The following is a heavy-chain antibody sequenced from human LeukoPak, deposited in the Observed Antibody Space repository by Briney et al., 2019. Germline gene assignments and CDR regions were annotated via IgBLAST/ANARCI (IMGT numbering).Heavy chain of an antibody. CDR3: ARCEIAAAGSFDY. CDR1: GGSISSGGYY. J-gene: IGHJ4*02. D-gene: IGHD6-13*01. CDR2: IYYSGST. Sequence: SETLSLTCTVSGGSISSGGYYWSWIRQHPGKGLEWIGYIYYSGSTYYNPSLKSRVTLSVDTSKNQFSLKLSSVTAADTAVYYCARCEIAAAGSFDYWGQGTLVTVSS. V-gene: IGHV4-31*03.